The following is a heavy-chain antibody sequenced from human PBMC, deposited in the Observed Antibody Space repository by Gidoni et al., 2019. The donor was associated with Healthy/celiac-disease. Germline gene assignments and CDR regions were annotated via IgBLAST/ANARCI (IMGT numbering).Heavy chain of an antibody. CDR3: ARTSQLLWFGEWGLNFDY. Sequence: QVTLKESGPVLVKPTETLTLTCTVSGFSLSNARMGVSWIRQPPGKALEWLAHIFSNDEKSYSTSLKSRLTISKDTSKSQVVLTMTNMDPVDTATYYCARTSQLLWFGEWGLNFDYWGQGTLVTVSS. CDR1: GFSLSNARMG. D-gene: IGHD3-10*01. CDR2: IFSNDEK. V-gene: IGHV2-26*01. J-gene: IGHJ4*02.